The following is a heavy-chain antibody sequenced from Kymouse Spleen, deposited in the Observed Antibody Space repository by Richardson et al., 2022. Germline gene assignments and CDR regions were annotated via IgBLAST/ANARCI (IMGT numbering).Heavy chain of an antibody. CDR1: GGSISSYY. CDR2: IYYSGST. CDR3: ARATMVRGVIKWFDP. D-gene: IGHD3-10*01. V-gene: IGHV4-59*01. J-gene: IGHJ5*02. Sequence: QVQLQESGPGLVKPSETLSLTCTVSGGSISSYYWSWIRQPPGKGLEWIGYIYYSGSTNYNPSLKSRVTISVDTSKNQFSLKLSSVTAADTAVYYCARATMVRGVIKWFDPWGQGTLVTVSS.